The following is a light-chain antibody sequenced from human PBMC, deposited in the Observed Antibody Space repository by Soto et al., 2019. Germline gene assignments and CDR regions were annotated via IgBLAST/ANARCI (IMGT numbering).Light chain of an antibody. CDR3: QQSYSTPRT. CDR1: QSVLYSSNNKNY. Sequence: DIVLTQSPDSLAVSLGERATINCKSSQSVLYSSNNKNYLAWYQQKPGQPPKLLIYWASTRESGVPDRFSGSGSGTDFTLTISSLQAEDVAFYYCQQSYSTPRTFGQGTKVEIK. V-gene: IGKV4-1*01. J-gene: IGKJ1*01. CDR2: WAS.